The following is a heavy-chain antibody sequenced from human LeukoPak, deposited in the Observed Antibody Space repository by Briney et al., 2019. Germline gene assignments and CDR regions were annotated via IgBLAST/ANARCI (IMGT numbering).Heavy chain of an antibody. CDR2: ISSSSSYI. V-gene: IGHV3-21*01. CDR3: ARDWAAVAAKNNWFDP. CDR1: GFTFSSYS. Sequence: GGSLRLSCAASGFTFSSYSMNWVRQAPGKGLEWVSSISSSSSYIYYADSVKGRFTISRDNAKNSLYLQMNSLRAEDTAVYYCARDWAAVAAKNNWFDPWGQGTLVTVSS. D-gene: IGHD2-15*01. J-gene: IGHJ5*02.